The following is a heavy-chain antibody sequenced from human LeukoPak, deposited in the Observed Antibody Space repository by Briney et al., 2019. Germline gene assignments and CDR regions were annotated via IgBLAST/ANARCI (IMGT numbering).Heavy chain of an antibody. CDR1: GGSISSSSYY. Sequence: PSETLSLTCTVSGGSISSSSYYWGWIRQPPGKGLEWIGSIYYSGSTYYNPSLKSRVTISVDTSKNQFSLKLSSVTAADTAVYYCARAPAAGIMRLDYWGQGTLVTVSS. CDR2: IYYSGST. CDR3: ARAPAAGIMRLDY. J-gene: IGHJ4*02. D-gene: IGHD6-13*01. V-gene: IGHV4-39*07.